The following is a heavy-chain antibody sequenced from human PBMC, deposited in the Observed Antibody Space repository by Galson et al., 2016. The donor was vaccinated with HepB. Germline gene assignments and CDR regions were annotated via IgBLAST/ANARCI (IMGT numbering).Heavy chain of an antibody. Sequence: SLRLSCAASGFTFSSYWMSWVRQAPGNGLEWVANIKQDGSEKYYVDSVKGRFTISRDNAKNSLYLQMNSLRAEDTAVYYCARGMGVVLRVIADLFDYWGQGTLVTVSS. J-gene: IGHJ4*02. CDR3: ARGMGVVLRVIADLFDY. CDR2: IKQDGSEK. V-gene: IGHV3-7*03. D-gene: IGHD3-16*02. CDR1: GFTFSSYW.